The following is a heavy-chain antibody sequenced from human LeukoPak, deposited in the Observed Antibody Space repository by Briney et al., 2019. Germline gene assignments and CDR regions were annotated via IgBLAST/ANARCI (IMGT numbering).Heavy chain of an antibody. J-gene: IGHJ4*02. CDR3: ARDRFCSTTSCYPGFFDY. V-gene: IGHV3-33*01. D-gene: IGHD2-2*01. Sequence: GRSLRLSCAASGFTFSSYGMHWVRQAPGKGLEWVAVIWYDGSNTYYADSVKGRFTISRDNSKNTLYVQMNSLRVEDTAVYCCARDRFCSTTSCYPGFFDYWGQGTLVTVSS. CDR2: IWYDGSNT. CDR1: GFTFSSYG.